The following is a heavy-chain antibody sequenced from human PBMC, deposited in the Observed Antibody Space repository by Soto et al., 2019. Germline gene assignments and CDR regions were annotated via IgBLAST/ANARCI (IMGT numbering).Heavy chain of an antibody. CDR3: ARGGPYQVLSDFDY. V-gene: IGHV3-64*01. CDR1: GFSFSNYC. J-gene: IGHJ4*02. CDR2: ISNNGVST. Sequence: PGVSLRLSFVASGFSFSNYCMHWVRQAPGKGLEYVSAISNNGVSTYYANSVKGRFIISRDNSKNTLYLQMGSLRAEDMAVYYCARGGPYQVLSDFDYWGQGTLVTSPQ. D-gene: IGHD2-2*01.